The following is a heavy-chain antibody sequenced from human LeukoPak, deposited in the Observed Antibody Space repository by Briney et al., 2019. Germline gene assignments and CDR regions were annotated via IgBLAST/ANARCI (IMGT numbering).Heavy chain of an antibody. J-gene: IGHJ5*02. D-gene: IGHD6-6*01. V-gene: IGHV3-48*02. Sequence: GGSLRLSCAASGFTFSTYWMSWVRQAPGKGLEWVSYISSDSSTIFYADSVKGRFTISRDNVKNSLFLQLNSLRDEDTAVYYCAVGSSSGSWFDPWGQGTLVTVSS. CDR2: ISSDSSTI. CDR3: AVGSSSGSWFDP. CDR1: GFTFSTYW.